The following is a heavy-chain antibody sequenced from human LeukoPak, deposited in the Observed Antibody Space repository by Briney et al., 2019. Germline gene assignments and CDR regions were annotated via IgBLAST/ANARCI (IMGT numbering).Heavy chain of an antibody. CDR1: GFTFSSHW. Sequence: GGSLRLSCAGSGFTFSSHWMNWVRQAPGKGLEWVASIKDDGSEKHFLDSVNGRFAISRDNAKNSLYLQMSSLRAEDSAVYYCAKADGSGTYYTRPSDYWGQGTLVTVSS. V-gene: IGHV3-7*05. CDR2: IKDDGSEK. J-gene: IGHJ4*02. CDR3: AKADGSGTYYTRPSDY. D-gene: IGHD3-10*01.